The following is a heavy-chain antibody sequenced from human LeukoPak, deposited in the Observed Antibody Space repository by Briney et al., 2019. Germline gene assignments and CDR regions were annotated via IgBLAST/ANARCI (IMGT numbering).Heavy chain of an antibody. CDR3: ARESDNYYDSSGSYDY. CDR1: GGSLSGFY. CDR2: IYYSGST. D-gene: IGHD3-22*01. J-gene: IGHJ4*02. V-gene: IGHV4-59*01. Sequence: SETLSLTCTVSGGSLSGFYWSWIRQPPGKGLEWIGYIYYSGSTNYNPSLKSRVTISVDTSKNQFSLKLSSVTAADTAVYYCARESDNYYDSSGSYDYWGQGTLVTVSS.